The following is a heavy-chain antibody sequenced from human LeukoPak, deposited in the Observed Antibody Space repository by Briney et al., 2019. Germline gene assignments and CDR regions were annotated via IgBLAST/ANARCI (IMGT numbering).Heavy chain of an antibody. CDR1: GYTFTSYA. Sequence: ASVKVSCKASGYTFTSYAMHWVRQAPGQRLEWMGWINAGNGNTKYSQKFQGRVTITRDTSASTAYMELSGLRSEDTAVYYCARATLGRIAVAGFWGQGTLVTVSS. D-gene: IGHD6-19*01. J-gene: IGHJ4*02. CDR3: ARATLGRIAVAGF. CDR2: INAGNGNT. V-gene: IGHV1-3*01.